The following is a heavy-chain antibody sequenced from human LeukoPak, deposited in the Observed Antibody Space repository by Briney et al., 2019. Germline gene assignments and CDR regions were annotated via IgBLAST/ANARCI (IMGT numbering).Heavy chain of an antibody. CDR1: GFTFSSYS. J-gene: IGHJ4*02. D-gene: IGHD3-10*01. CDR2: ISSSSSYI. Sequence: GGSLRLSCAASGFTFSSYSMNWVRQAPGKGLEWVSSISSSSSYIYYADSVKGRFTISRDNAKNSLYLQMNSLRAEDTAVYYCARSGDYYGSGTHDYRGQGTLVTVSS. V-gene: IGHV3-21*01. CDR3: ARSGDYYGSGTHDY.